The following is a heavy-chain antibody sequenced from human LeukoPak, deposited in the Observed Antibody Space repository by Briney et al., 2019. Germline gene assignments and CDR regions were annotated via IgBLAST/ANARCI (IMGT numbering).Heavy chain of an antibody. CDR3: ARDTYGYQLLPAD. Sequence: GGSLRLSCAASGFTFSIYWMSWVRQAPGKGLEWVANIKQDGSGKYYVDSVKGRFTISRDNAKNLLYLQMNSLRAEDTAVYFCARDTYGYQLLPADWGQGTLVTVSS. V-gene: IGHV3-7*03. J-gene: IGHJ4*02. CDR2: IKQDGSGK. CDR1: GFTFSIYW. D-gene: IGHD2-2*01.